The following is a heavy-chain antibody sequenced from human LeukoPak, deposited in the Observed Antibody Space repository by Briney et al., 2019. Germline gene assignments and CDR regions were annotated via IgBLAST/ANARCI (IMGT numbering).Heavy chain of an antibody. CDR2: ISSSSSYI. CDR1: GFTFSSYS. J-gene: IGHJ4*02. CDR3: ARERGYCSSTSCYREDY. V-gene: IGHV3-21*01. D-gene: IGHD2-2*01. Sequence: GGSLRLSCAASGFTFSSYSMNWVRQAPGKGLEWVSSISSSSSYIYYADSVKGRFTISRDNAKNSLYLQMNSLRAEDTAVYYCARERGYCSSTSCYREDYWGQGTLVTVSS.